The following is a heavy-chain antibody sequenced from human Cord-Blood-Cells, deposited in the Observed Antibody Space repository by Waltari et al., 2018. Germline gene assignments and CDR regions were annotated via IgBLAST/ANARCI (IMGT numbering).Heavy chain of an antibody. CDR2: ISWVGGST. Sequence: EVQLVESGGVVVQPGGSLRLSCAASGFTFDDYAMHWVRQAPGKGLEWVSLISWVGGSTYYADSVKGRFTITRDNSKNSLYLQMNSLRAEDTALYYCAATAGEQPNYYYYGMDVWGQGTTVTVSS. CDR3: AATAGEQPNYYYYGMDV. CDR1: GFTFDDYA. J-gene: IGHJ6*02. D-gene: IGHD3-10*01. V-gene: IGHV3-43D*04.